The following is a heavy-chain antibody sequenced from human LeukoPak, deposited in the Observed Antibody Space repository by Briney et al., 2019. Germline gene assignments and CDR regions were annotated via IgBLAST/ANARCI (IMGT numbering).Heavy chain of an antibody. CDR3: ARPDYGDYRDDAFDI. Sequence: PGRSLRLSCAASGFTFSSYGMHWVRQAPGKGLEWVAVISYDGSNKYYADSVKGRFTISRDNSKNTLYLQMNSLRAEDTAVYYCARPDYGDYRDDAFDIWGQGTMVTVSS. CDR2: ISYDGSNK. D-gene: IGHD4-17*01. V-gene: IGHV3-30*03. J-gene: IGHJ3*02. CDR1: GFTFSSYG.